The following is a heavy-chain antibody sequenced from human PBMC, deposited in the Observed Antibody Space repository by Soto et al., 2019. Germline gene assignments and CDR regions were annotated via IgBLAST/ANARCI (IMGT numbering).Heavy chain of an antibody. V-gene: IGHV3-66*01. J-gene: IGHJ4*02. D-gene: IGHD2-15*01. Sequence: PGGSLRLSCAASGFSVSSYYMNWVRQAPGKGLEWVSIIYTGGSTYYTDSVKGRFTISRDNSRNTLYLQMNSLRAEDTAVYYCARGLNYCSAASCYPTEFAYWGQGTLVTVSS. CDR3: ARGLNYCSAASCYPTEFAY. CDR1: GFSVSSYY. CDR2: IYTGGST.